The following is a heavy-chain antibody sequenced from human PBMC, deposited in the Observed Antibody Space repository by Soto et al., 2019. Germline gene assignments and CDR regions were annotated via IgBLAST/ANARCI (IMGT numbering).Heavy chain of an antibody. V-gene: IGHV3-7*01. J-gene: IGHJ4*02. CDR3: ARLSTSAGRWDLAC. CDR1: GFSLSSYW. CDR2: MNQDGSES. D-gene: IGHD1-26*01. Sequence: EVQLVESGGGLVQPGGSLRLSCAASGFSLSSYWMSWVRQAPGKGLEWVANMNQDGSESDYVGSVKGRFTFTRDNAKNSLYLQMNSLRAEDTAVYYCARLSTSAGRWDLACWGQGTLVTVSS.